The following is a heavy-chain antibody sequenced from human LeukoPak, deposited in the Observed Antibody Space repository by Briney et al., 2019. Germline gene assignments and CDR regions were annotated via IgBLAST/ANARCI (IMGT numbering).Heavy chain of an antibody. CDR2: ITYDGSNK. D-gene: IGHD3-10*01. CDR1: GFSFRSFA. V-gene: IGHV3-30-3*01. Sequence: GGALRLSCAASGFSFRSFAMHWFRQASGKGLQWVAVITYDGSNKYYADSVKGRFTISRDNSKNTLYLQMNSLRAEDTAVYYCARGSKVLLWFGELGDYFDYWGQGTLVTVSS. CDR3: ARGSKVLLWFGELGDYFDY. J-gene: IGHJ4*02.